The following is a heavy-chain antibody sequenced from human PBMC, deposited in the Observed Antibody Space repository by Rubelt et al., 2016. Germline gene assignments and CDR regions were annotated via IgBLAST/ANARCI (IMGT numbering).Heavy chain of an antibody. CDR2: IYYSGST. Sequence: QLQLQESGPGLVKPSETLSLTCTVSGGSISSSSYYWGWIRQPPGKGLEWIGSIYYSGSTYYNPSLESRVTISVDTSKNQFSLKLVSVPAADTAVYDCARQGGSSGWYPLDYWGQGTLVTVSS. V-gene: IGHV4-39*01. J-gene: IGHJ4*02. D-gene: IGHD6-19*01. CDR1: GGSISSSSYY. CDR3: ARQGGSSGWYPLDY.